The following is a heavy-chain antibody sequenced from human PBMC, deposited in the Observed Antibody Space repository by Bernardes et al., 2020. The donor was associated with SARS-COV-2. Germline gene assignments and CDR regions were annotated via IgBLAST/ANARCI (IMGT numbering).Heavy chain of an antibody. Sequence: GGSLRLSCAASGFTFSSYGMHWVRQAPGKGLEWVALISYDGSNKYYADSVKGRFTISRDNSKNTLYLQMNSLRPEDTAVYYCAKERGISSGYQFDYWGQGTLVTVSS. CDR1: GFTFSSYG. J-gene: IGHJ4*02. CDR3: AKERGISSGYQFDY. CDR2: ISYDGSNK. V-gene: IGHV3-30*18. D-gene: IGHD3-22*01.